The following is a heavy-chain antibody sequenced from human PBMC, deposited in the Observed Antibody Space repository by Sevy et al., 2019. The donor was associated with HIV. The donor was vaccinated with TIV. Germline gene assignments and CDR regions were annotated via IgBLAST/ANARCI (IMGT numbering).Heavy chain of an antibody. J-gene: IGHJ4*02. V-gene: IGHV3-64*02. CDR3: AREGVGGYSYSLDY. CDR1: GFSFSSYA. D-gene: IGHD5-18*01. Sequence: GGSLRLSCAASGFSFSSYALHWVRQAPGKGLEYVSAISSNGGSTLYPDSVKGRFTISRDNSKNTLYLQMGSLRAEDMAVYYCAREGVGGYSYSLDYWGQGTLVTVSS. CDR2: ISSNGGST.